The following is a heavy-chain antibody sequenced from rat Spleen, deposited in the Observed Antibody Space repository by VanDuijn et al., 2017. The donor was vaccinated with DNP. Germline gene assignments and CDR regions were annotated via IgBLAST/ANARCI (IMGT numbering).Heavy chain of an antibody. D-gene: IGHD1-2*01. CDR1: GFTFSNYD. V-gene: IGHV5-7*01. CDR2: IIYDGSSI. CDR3: VRPLGYSSYGFAY. J-gene: IGHJ2*01. Sequence: EVQLVESGGGLVQPGRSMKLSCATSGFTFSNYDMAWVRQAPEKGLEWVATIIYDGSSIYYRDSVKGRFTISRDNAKDTLYLQGDSLRSEDTATYYCVRPLGYSSYGFAYWGQGVMVTVSS.